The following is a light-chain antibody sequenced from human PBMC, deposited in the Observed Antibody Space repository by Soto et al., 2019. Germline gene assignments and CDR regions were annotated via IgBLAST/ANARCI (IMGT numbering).Light chain of an antibody. CDR3: QQRSSWHT. Sequence: EIVMTQSPATLSVSPGERATLSCRASQNVRSYLAWYQQKPGQAPRLLIYDASNRATGIPARFSGSGSGTDFTLTISSLEPEDSAIYYCQQRSSWHTFGQGTKVDI. CDR2: DAS. J-gene: IGKJ1*01. CDR1: QNVRSY. V-gene: IGKV3-11*01.